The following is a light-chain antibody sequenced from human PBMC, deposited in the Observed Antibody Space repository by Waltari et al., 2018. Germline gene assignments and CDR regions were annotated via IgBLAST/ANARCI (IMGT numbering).Light chain of an antibody. Sequence: EIVLTQSTGTASLSPGERVPLTRGASESGGSSSLAWYQQKPGQAPRPVICRESRRATGIPDRCSGSGSGTDFRLTMSRLGPEDFAVQYCQQHGTLPATFGQGTKVEIK. CDR1: ESGGSSS. CDR3: QQHGTLPAT. CDR2: RES. J-gene: IGKJ1*01. V-gene: IGKV3-20*01.